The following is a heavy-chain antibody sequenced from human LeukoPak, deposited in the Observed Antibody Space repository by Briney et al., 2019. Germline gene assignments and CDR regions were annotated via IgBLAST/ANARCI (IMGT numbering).Heavy chain of an antibody. CDR2: ISYDGSNK. V-gene: IGHV3-30*18. CDR1: GFTFSSYG. CDR3: AKDLYDFWSGYGSNFDY. Sequence: GGSLRLSCAASGFTFSSYGMHWVRQAPGKGLEWVAVISYDGSNKYYADSVKGRFTIPRDNSKNTLYLQMNSLRAEDTAVYFCAKDLYDFWSGYGSNFDYWGQGTLVTVSS. J-gene: IGHJ4*02. D-gene: IGHD3-3*01.